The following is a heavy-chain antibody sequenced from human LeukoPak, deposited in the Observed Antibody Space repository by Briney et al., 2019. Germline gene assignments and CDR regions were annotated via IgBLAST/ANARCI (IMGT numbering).Heavy chain of an antibody. V-gene: IGHV3-30*02. CDR2: IRYDGSNK. J-gene: IGHJ3*02. CDR1: GFTFSSYS. CDR3: ASEGRGYCSSTSCLEDAFDI. Sequence: GGSLRLSCAASGFTFSSYSMNWVRQAPGKGLEWVAFIRYDGSNKYYADSVKGRFTISRDNSKNTLYLQMNSLRAEDTAVYYCASEGRGYCSSTSCLEDAFDIWGQGTMVTVSS. D-gene: IGHD2-2*01.